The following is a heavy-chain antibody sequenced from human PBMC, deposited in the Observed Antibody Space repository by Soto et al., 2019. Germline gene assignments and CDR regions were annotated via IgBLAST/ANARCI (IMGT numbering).Heavy chain of an antibody. CDR1: GYTFISYG. CDR2: ISAYNGNR. J-gene: IGHJ4*02. V-gene: IGHV1-18*01. D-gene: IGHD1-1*01. Sequence: QVQLVQSGAEVKKPGASVKVSCKASGYTFISYGISWMRQAPGQGLEWMGWISAYNGNRNYPQKLQGRVTMTTDTSTSTAYMELRSLRSDDTAVYHCARDEPLEMATTRLDYWGQGTLVTVSS. CDR3: ARDEPLEMATTRLDY.